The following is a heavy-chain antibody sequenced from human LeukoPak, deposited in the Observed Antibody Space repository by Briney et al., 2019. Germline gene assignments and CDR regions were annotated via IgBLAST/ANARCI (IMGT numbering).Heavy chain of an antibody. D-gene: IGHD3-22*01. Sequence: GGSLRLSCAASGFTFSSYSMNWVRQAPGKGLEWVSYISSSSTIYYADSVKGRFTISRDNAKNSLYLQMNSLRDEDTAVYYCARDYYDSSGYFDAFDIWGQGTMVTVSS. CDR2: ISSSSTI. CDR1: GFTFSSYS. V-gene: IGHV3-48*02. CDR3: ARDYYDSSGYFDAFDI. J-gene: IGHJ3*02.